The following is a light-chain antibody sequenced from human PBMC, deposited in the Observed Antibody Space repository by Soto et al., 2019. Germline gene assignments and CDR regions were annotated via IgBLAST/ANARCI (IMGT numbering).Light chain of an antibody. CDR1: SSDVGGYNY. V-gene: IGLV2-14*01. CDR2: DVS. Sequence: QSALTQPASVSGSHGQSITISCTGTSSDVGGYNYVSWYQQHPGKAPKLMIYDVSNRPSGVSNRFSGSKSGNTASLTISGLQAEDEADYYGSSYTSSSTLVVFGGGTKLTVL. CDR3: SSYTSSSTLVV. J-gene: IGLJ2*01.